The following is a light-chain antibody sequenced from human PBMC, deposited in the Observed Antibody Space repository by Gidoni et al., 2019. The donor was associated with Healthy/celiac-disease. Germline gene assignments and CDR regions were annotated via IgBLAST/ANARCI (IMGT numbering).Light chain of an antibody. CDR2: WAS. J-gene: IGKJ4*01. CDR1: QSVLYSSNNKNY. CDR3: RKYYSTPLT. Sequence: DLVMTQSPDSLAVSLGERATINCKSSQSVLYSSNNKNYLAWYQQKPGQPPKLLIYWASTRESGVPDRFSGSGSGTDFTLTISTLQAEDVAVYYCRKYYSTPLTFGGGTKVEIK. V-gene: IGKV4-1*01.